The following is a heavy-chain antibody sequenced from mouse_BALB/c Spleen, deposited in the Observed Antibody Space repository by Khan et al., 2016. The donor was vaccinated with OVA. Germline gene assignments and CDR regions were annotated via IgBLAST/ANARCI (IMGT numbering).Heavy chain of an antibody. D-gene: IGHD3-1*01. Sequence: VQLQESGAELVKPGASVKLSCKASGYTFTSYQMHWVKQRPGQGLEWIGEINPNNGGTNFNEKFKSKATLTVDKSSSTAFMQLSSLTSEDSAVYYCIRGGYGGFAYWGQGTLVTVSA. J-gene: IGHJ3*01. CDR2: INPNNGGT. CDR1: GYTFTSYQ. CDR3: IRGGYGGFAY. V-gene: IGHV1S81*02.